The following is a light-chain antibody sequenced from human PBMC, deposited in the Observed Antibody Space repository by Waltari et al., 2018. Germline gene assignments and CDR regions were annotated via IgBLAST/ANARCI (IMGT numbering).Light chain of an antibody. V-gene: IGLV3-10*01. CDR2: EDS. CDR3: YSTDSSGNLRV. J-gene: IGLJ3*02. CDR1: ALQKHY. Sequence: SYELTQPPSVSVSPGPTARISCSGDALQKHYAFWYQQKSGQAPVLVIYEDSKRPSGIPERFSGSSSGTMATLTISGAQVEDEADYYCYSTDSSGNLRVFGGGTKLTVL.